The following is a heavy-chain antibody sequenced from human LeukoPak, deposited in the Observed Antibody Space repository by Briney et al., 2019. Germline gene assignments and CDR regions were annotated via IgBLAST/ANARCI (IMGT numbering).Heavy chain of an antibody. J-gene: IGHJ4*02. V-gene: IGHV3-74*01. CDR3: ARGDTVTQGY. CDR2: INGDGSST. CDR1: GFXFSSYW. Sequence: PGGSLRLSCAASGFXFSSYWIHWVRQAPGKGLVWVSRINGDGSSTNYADSVKGRFTISRDNAKNTLYLQMNSLRAEDTGVYYCARGDTVTQGYWGQGTLVTVSS. D-gene: IGHD4-17*01.